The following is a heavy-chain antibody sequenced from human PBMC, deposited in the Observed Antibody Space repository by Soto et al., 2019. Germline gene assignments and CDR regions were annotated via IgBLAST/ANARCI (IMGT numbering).Heavy chain of an antibody. J-gene: IGHJ4*02. CDR2: MYHGGRT. CDR3: ARDPGYCTNGVCPIFDF. Sequence: SETLSLTCTFPCDSVTNYFWSWMRQPPGKGLEWIGHMYHGGRTNYSPSLKSRVTMSLDSSKNQFSLNLSSVTAADTAVYFCARDPGYCTNGVCPIFDFWGQGVLVTVSS. D-gene: IGHD2-8*01. CDR1: CDSVTNYF. V-gene: IGHV4-59*02.